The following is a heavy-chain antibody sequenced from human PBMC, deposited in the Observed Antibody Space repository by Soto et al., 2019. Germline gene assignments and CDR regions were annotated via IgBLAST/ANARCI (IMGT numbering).Heavy chain of an antibody. V-gene: IGHV3-23*01. CDR3: ARDRHGSDWYTYYFYTLAV. CDR2: ISGSGESI. CDR1: GFIFSDYA. D-gene: IGHD6-13*01. Sequence: GSLRLSCAASGFIFSDYALTWVRQAPGKGLEWVSGISGSGESIYYADSVEGRFTISRDNSKNTLYLQMNSLRGEDTAVYYCARDRHGSDWYTYYFYTLAVWGQGTTVTVSS. J-gene: IGHJ6*02.